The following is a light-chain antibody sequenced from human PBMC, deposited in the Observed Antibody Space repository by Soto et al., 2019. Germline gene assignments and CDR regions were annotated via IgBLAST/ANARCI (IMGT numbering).Light chain of an antibody. CDR1: QSISSY. CDR2: AAF. V-gene: IGKV1-39*01. Sequence: DIQMTQSPSSLSASVGDRVTITCRASQSISSYLNWYQQKPGKAPNLLIHAAFNLQSGVPSRFSGSGSGTDFTLIISSLQPEDFATYYCQQSYSFPRTFGQGTKVDIK. J-gene: IGKJ1*01. CDR3: QQSYSFPRT.